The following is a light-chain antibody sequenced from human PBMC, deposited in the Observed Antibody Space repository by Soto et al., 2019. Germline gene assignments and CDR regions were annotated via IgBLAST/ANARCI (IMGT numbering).Light chain of an antibody. CDR2: EVT. J-gene: IGLJ2*01. CDR1: SSDVGSYNL. CDR3: SSYTGSSPPLV. V-gene: IGLV2-14*02. Sequence: QSALTQPASVSGSPGQSITISCTGTSSDVGSYNLVSWYQQYPGKAPKLIISEVTNRPSGISNRFSGSKSGNTASLTISGLQTEDEADYYCSSYTGSSPPLVFGGGTKVTVL.